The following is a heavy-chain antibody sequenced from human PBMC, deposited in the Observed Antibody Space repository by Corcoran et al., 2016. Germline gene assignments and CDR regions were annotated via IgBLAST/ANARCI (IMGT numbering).Heavy chain of an antibody. CDR2: IYPGDSDT. CDR1: GYSFTSYW. V-gene: IGHV5-51*01. Sequence: EVQLVQSGAEVKKPGESLKISCKGSGYSFTSYWIGWVRQMPGKGLEWMGIIYPGDSDTRYSPSFQGQVTISADKSISTAYLQWSSLKASDTAMYCCARQGDGGGYSGYDWGFNVHYFDYWGQGTLVTVSS. D-gene: IGHD5-12*01. J-gene: IGHJ4*02. CDR3: ARQGDGGGYSGYDWGFNVHYFDY.